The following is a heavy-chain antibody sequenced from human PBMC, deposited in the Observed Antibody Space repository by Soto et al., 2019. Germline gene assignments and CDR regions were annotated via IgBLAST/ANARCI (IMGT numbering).Heavy chain of an antibody. V-gene: IGHV4-34*01. D-gene: IGHD2-15*01. CDR3: ARLLRHNYYGMDV. CDR1: GGSFSGYY. J-gene: IGHJ6*02. Sequence: SETLSLTCAVYGGSFSGYYWSWIRQPPGKGPEWIGEINHSGSTNYNPSLKSRVTISVDTSKNQFSLKLSSVTAADTAVYYCARLLRHNYYGMDVWGQGTTVTVS. CDR2: INHSGST.